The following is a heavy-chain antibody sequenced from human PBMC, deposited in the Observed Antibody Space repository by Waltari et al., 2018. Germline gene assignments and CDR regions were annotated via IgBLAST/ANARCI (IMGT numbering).Heavy chain of an antibody. V-gene: IGHV1-24*01. CDR1: GYTLTELS. CDR3: ATESPRIFGVVSSPYYMDV. Sequence: QVQLVQSGAEVKKPGASVKVSCEVSGYTLTELSMHWVRQAPGTGLEWMGGFDPEDGETIYAQKFQGRVTMTEDTSTDTAYMELSSLRSEDTAVYYCATESPRIFGVVSSPYYMDVWGKGTTVTVSS. D-gene: IGHD3-3*01. CDR2: FDPEDGET. J-gene: IGHJ6*03.